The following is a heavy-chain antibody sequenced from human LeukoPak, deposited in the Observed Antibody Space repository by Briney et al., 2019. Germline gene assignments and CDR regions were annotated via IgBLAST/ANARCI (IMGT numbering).Heavy chain of an antibody. D-gene: IGHD3-3*01. CDR1: GFTFGSYA. Sequence: GGSLRLSCTVSGFTFGSYAMSWVRQAPGKGLEWVSAISGSGDYTYYADSVKGRFTISRDNSKNTLYLQMNSLRAEDTTVYYCAKDRDDFWSGYYVAAAFDIWGQGTMVTVSS. CDR3: AKDRDDFWSGYYVAAAFDI. J-gene: IGHJ3*02. V-gene: IGHV3-23*01. CDR2: ISGSGDYT.